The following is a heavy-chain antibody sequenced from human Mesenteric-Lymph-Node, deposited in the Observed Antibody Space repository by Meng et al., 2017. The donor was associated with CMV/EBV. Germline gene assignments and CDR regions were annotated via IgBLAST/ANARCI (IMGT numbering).Heavy chain of an antibody. V-gene: IGHV4-34*01. Sequence: SFRSSFVSWVPQAPREGLEWVGEIHHWGSTHYSPCLQGRVPLSVDISKNQFSLKLSSVTAADTAVYYCAGRIFMVRGVIRGGWRWFDPWGQGTLVTVSS. D-gene: IGHD3-10*01. CDR1: SFRSSF. J-gene: IGHJ5*02. CDR2: IHHWGST. CDR3: AGRIFMVRGVIRGGWRWFDP.